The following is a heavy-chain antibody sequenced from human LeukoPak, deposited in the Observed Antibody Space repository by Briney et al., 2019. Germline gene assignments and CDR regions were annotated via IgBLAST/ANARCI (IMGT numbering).Heavy chain of an antibody. CDR3: AKDKSVGATPFDY. Sequence: GGSLARARAVSGFVFSNYWMGWVRQATGKGLAQVDNIKQDGSEKYYVDSVKGRFTISRANAKNSLYLQMNNLRAEDTAVCYRAKDKSVGATPFDYWGQGTLVTVSS. V-gene: IGHV3-7*05. D-gene: IGHD1-26*01. CDR2: IKQDGSEK. J-gene: IGHJ4*02. CDR1: GFVFSNYW.